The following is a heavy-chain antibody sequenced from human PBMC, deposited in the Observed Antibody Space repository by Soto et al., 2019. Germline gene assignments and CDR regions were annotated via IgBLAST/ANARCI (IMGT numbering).Heavy chain of an antibody. D-gene: IGHD3-3*01. CDR2: IYSGGST. Sequence: GGSLRLSCAASWLTDSRHDVSWVRQAPGKGLPWVSVIYSGGSTYYADSVKGRFTISRDNSKNTLCLQMNSLRAEDTAVYYCAGVNYEFWGGYYSFSWFEPWGQGTRVTVAS. J-gene: IGHJ5*02. CDR1: WLTDSRHD. V-gene: IGHV3-53*01. CDR3: AGVNYEFWGGYYSFSWFEP.